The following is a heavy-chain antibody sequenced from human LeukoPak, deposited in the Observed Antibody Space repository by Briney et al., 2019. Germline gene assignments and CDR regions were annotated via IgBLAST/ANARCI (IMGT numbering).Heavy chain of an antibody. CDR3: ARGSYGYRSDYYYYMDV. D-gene: IGHD5-18*01. Sequence: GGSLRLSCAASGFTFDDYGMSWVRQAPGKRLEWVSGINWNGGSTGYADSVKGRFTISRDNAKNSLYLQMNSLRAEDTALYHCARGSYGYRSDYYYYMDVWGKGTTVTISS. V-gene: IGHV3-20*01. J-gene: IGHJ6*03. CDR2: INWNGGST. CDR1: GFTFDDYG.